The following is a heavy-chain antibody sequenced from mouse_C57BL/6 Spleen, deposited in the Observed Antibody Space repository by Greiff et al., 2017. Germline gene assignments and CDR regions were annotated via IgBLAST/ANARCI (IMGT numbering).Heavy chain of an antibody. CDR3: TAPYGINYAYYSAVDY. CDR2: IDPENGDT. D-gene: IGHD1-1*01. J-gene: IGHJ4*01. V-gene: IGHV14-4*01. Sequence: VQLQQSGAELVRPGASVKLSCTASGFNIKDDYMHWVKQRPEQGLEWIGWIDPENGDTEYAPKFQGKATITADTSSNTAYLQLSSLTSEDTAVYYCTAPYGINYAYYSAVDYWGQGTSVTVSS. CDR1: GFNIKDDY.